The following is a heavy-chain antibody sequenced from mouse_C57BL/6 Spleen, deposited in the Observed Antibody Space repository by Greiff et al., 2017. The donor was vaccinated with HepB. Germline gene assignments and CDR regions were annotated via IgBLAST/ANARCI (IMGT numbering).Heavy chain of an antibody. V-gene: IGHV1-50*01. CDR3: ARDYDSSYAMDY. Sequence: QVQLQQSGAELVKPGASVKLSCKASGYTFTSYWMQWVKQRPGQGLEWIGEIDPSDSYTNYNQKFKGKATLTVDTSSSTAYMPLSSLTSEYSAVYYCARDYDSSYAMDYWGQGTSVTVSS. CDR2: IDPSDSYT. J-gene: IGHJ4*01. CDR1: GYTFTSYW. D-gene: IGHD1-1*01.